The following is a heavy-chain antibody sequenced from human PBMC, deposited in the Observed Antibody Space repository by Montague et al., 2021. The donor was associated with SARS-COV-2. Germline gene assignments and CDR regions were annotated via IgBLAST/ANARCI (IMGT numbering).Heavy chain of an antibody. Sequence: SETLSLTCTVTGGPISGSSDYWGWIRQSPGKGREWIASVYYSGXTXYXXSFKSRLTISVDTSKNQFSLKLNSVTAADTALYYCARREYSYGWGDWGQGTLVTVSS. V-gene: IGHV4-39*01. CDR3: ARREYSYGWGD. J-gene: IGHJ4*02. CDR2: VYYSGXT. CDR1: GGPISGSSDY. D-gene: IGHD5-18*01.